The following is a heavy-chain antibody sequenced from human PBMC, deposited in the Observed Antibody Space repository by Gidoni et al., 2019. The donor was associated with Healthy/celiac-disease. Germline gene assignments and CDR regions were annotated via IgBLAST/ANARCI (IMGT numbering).Heavy chain of an antibody. V-gene: IGHV1-46*01. Sequence: QVQLVQSGAEVTKPGASVKVSCKASGYTFTSYYMHWVRQAPGQGLEWMGIINPSGGSTSYAQKFQGRVTMTRDTSTSTVYMELSSLRSEDTAVYYCARVGSRSSSSPGDYYYYGMDVWGQGTTVTVSS. D-gene: IGHD6-6*01. CDR2: INPSGGST. CDR3: ARVGSRSSSSPGDYYYYGMDV. J-gene: IGHJ6*02. CDR1: GYTFTSYY.